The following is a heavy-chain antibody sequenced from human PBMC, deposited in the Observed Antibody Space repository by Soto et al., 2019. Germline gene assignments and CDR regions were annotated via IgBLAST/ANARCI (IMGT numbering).Heavy chain of an antibody. CDR2: MNPNRGNT. V-gene: IGHV1-8*01. CDR3: ARGYRGSWAYYYYYMHV. J-gene: IGHJ6*03. Sequence: QVQLVQSGAEVKKPGASVKVSCKASGYTFTSYDINWVRQATGQGLEWMGWMNPNRGNTGYAQKFQGRVTMTRNTSISTAYMGLSSLRSEDTAVYYCARGYRGSWAYYYYYMHVWGKGTTVTVSS. D-gene: IGHD5-12*01. CDR1: GYTFTSYD.